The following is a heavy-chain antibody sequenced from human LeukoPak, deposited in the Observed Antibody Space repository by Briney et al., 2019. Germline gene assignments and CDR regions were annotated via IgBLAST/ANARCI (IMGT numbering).Heavy chain of an antibody. CDR3: ARDLVGATISGY. V-gene: IGHV1-18*01. CDR2: ISAYNGNT. J-gene: IGHJ4*02. Sequence: ASVKVSCKASGYNFTNYGIAWVRQAPGQGLEWMGWISAYNGNTNYVRKFQGRVTMTTDTSTSTAYMELRSLRSDDTAVYFCARDLVGATISGYWGQGTLVTVSS. D-gene: IGHD1-26*01. CDR1: GYNFTNYG.